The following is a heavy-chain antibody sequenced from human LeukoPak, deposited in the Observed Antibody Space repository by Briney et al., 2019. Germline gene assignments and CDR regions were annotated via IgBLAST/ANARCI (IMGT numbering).Heavy chain of an antibody. V-gene: IGHV3-23*01. J-gene: IGHJ6*02. Sequence: GGSLSLSCAASGFTFSSYAMSWVRQAPGKGLEWVSAISGSGGSTYYADSVKGRFTISRDNSKNTLYLQMNSLRAEDTAVYYCAKGSVYYDILTGYFNDYYYYGMDVWGQGATVTVSS. D-gene: IGHD3-9*01. CDR2: ISGSGGST. CDR1: GFTFSSYA. CDR3: AKGSVYYDILTGYFNDYYYYGMDV.